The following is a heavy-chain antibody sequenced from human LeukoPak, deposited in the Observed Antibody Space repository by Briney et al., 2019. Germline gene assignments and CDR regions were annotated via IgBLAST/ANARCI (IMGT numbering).Heavy chain of an antibody. CDR2: IYHSGST. D-gene: IGHD1-26*01. V-gene: IGHV4-30-2*01. CDR3: ARDKGSSGSYSFDY. CDR1: GGSISSGGYY. J-gene: IGHJ4*02. Sequence: SETLSLTCTVSGGSISSGGYYWSWIRQPPGKGLEWIGYIYHSGSTYYNPSLKSRVTISVDRSKNQFSLKLSSVTAADTAVYYCARDKGSSGSYSFDYWGQGTLVTVSS.